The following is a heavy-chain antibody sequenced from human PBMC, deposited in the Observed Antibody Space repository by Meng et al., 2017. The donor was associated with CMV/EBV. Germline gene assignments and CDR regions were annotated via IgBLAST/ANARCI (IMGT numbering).Heavy chain of an antibody. CDR3: AREAPLSFWSGLN. CDR2: ISSSSSYI. V-gene: IGHV3-21*01. D-gene: IGHD3-3*01. J-gene: IGHJ4*02. CDR1: GFTFSSYS. Sequence: GGSLRLSCAAPGFTFSSYSMNWVRQAPGKGLEWVSSISSSSSYIYYADSVKGRFTISRDSAKNSLYLQMNSLRAEDTAVYYCAREAPLSFWSGLNWGQGTLVTVSS.